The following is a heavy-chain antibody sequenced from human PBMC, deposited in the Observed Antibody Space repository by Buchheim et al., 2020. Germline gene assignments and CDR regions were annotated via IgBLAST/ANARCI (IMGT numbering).Heavy chain of an antibody. D-gene: IGHD1-26*01. J-gene: IGHJ4*02. CDR1: GFTFSSYS. Sequence: EVQLVESGGGLVQPGGSLRLSCAASGFTFSSYSMNWVRQAPGKGLEWVSYISSSSSTIYYAESVKGRFTISRDNAKNSLYLQMNSLRAEDTAVYYCARGSDSGSYQPFDYWGQGTL. CDR2: ISSSSSTI. V-gene: IGHV3-48*04. CDR3: ARGSDSGSYQPFDY.